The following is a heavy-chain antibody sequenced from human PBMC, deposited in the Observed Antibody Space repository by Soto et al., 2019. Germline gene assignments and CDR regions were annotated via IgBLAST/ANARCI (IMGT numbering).Heavy chain of an antibody. Sequence: PGGSLRLACAASGFTFSDFFMSWVRQAPGKGLEWIAYISGSGSTIRYADSVKGRITISRDNAKNSVSLQMNSLRAEDTAVYYCARDGSGEDCSGGKSYYFVYWGLGTLVTVSS. J-gene: IGHJ4*02. CDR2: ISGSGSTI. CDR1: GFTFSDFF. CDR3: ARDGSGEDCSGGKSYYFVY. V-gene: IGHV3-11*01. D-gene: IGHD2-15*01.